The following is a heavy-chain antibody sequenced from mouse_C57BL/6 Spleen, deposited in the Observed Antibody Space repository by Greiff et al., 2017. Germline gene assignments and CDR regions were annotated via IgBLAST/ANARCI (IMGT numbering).Heavy chain of an antibody. Sequence: VQLQQSGPELVKPGASVKISCKASGYAFSSSWMNWVKQRPGKGLEWIGRIYPGDGDTNYNGKFTGKATLTADKSSSTAYMQLSSLTSEDSAVYFCAYDYDAFYYAMDYWGQGTSVTVSS. CDR1: GYAFSSSW. V-gene: IGHV1-82*01. D-gene: IGHD2-4*01. CDR3: AYDYDAFYYAMDY. CDR2: IYPGDGDT. J-gene: IGHJ4*01.